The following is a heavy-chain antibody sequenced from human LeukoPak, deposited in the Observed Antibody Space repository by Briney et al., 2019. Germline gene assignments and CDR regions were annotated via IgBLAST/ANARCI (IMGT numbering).Heavy chain of an antibody. Sequence: SETLSLTCTVSGGSISSYYWSWIRQPPGKGLEWIGRIYASGITTYSPSLKSRVTISIDKSKDQFSLNLNSVTAADTAVYYCARARYCTSSSCPPGGFRNVFDIWGQGTTVTVSS. CDR2: IYASGIT. CDR3: ARARYCTSSSCPPGGFRNVFDI. V-gene: IGHV4-4*08. J-gene: IGHJ3*02. D-gene: IGHD2-15*01. CDR1: GGSISSYY.